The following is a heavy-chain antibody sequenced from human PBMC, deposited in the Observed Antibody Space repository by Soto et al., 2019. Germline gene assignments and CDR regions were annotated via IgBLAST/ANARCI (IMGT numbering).Heavy chain of an antibody. Sequence: QVQLVESGGGVVQPGRSLRLSCAASGFTFSSYGMHWVRQAPGKVLEWVAVISYDGSNNYYADFVKGRFTISRDNSKNALYLRINILRAEDTAVYYCAKETYSGPLDYWGQGTLVTVSS. J-gene: IGHJ4*02. V-gene: IGHV3-30*18. CDR2: ISYDGSNN. CDR1: GFTFSSYG. D-gene: IGHD2-15*01. CDR3: AKETYSGPLDY.